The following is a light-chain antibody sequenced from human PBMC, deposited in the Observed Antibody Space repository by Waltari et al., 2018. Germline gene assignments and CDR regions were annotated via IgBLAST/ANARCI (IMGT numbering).Light chain of an antibody. CDR1: QSVLYSSNNKNY. J-gene: IGKJ2*03. Sequence: DIVMTQSPDSLAVSLGERATINCKSSQSVLYSSNNKNYLAWYQQKPGQPPKLLIYWASTRESGVPDRFSGSGSGTDFTLTISSLQAEDVAAYYCQQYYSTPRGFGQGTKLEIK. CDR2: WAS. V-gene: IGKV4-1*01. CDR3: QQYYSTPRG.